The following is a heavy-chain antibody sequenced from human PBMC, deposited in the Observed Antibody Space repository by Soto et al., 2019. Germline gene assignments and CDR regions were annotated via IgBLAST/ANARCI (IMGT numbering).Heavy chain of an antibody. CDR3: AKERATTTAFDY. J-gene: IGHJ4*02. CDR2: ITDNGGST. Sequence: GGSLRLSCAASRFTFSRDGMSWVRQAPGKGLEWVSLITDNGGSTYYADSVKGRFTISRDNTKNTLSLQMNSLRAEDTAVYYCAKERATTTAFDYWGQGALVTVSS. CDR1: RFTFSRDG. D-gene: IGHD4-17*01. V-gene: IGHV3-23*01.